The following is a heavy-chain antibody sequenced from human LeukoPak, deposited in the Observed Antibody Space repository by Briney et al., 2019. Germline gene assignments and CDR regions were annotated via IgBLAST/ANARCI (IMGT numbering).Heavy chain of an antibody. Sequence: GGSLRLSCAASGFTFSSYWMSWVRQAPGKGLEWVANINQDGGEKYYVDSVKGRFTISRDNAKNSLYLQMNSLRAEDTAVYYCARDNVAGYGSGSYYIALDAFDIWGQGTMVTVSS. CDR3: ARDNVAGYGSGSYYIALDAFDI. J-gene: IGHJ3*02. CDR1: GFTFSSYW. D-gene: IGHD3-10*01. V-gene: IGHV3-7*01. CDR2: INQDGGEK.